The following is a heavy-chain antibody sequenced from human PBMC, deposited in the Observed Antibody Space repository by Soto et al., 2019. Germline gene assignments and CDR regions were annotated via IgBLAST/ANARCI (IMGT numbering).Heavy chain of an antibody. D-gene: IGHD6-19*01. CDR1: GFTFSAYW. J-gene: IGHJ4*02. Sequence: ESGGGLVQPGGSLRLSCAASGFTFSAYWMTWVRQAPGKGLEWVANIKQDGSQKYYVGSVKGRFTISRDNAKNSLYLQMNSLRAEYTAVYYCAGGTGWIWDNWGQGTLVTVSS. V-gene: IGHV3-7*04. CDR3: AGGTGWIWDN. CDR2: IKQDGSQK.